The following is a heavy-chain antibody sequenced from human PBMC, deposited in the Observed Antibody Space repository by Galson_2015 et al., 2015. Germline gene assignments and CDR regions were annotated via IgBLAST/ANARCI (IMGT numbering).Heavy chain of an antibody. CDR1: GYTFTGYY. CDR3: ARARSNGLGSTDYYGSGSYYNTGLPYH. J-gene: IGHJ5*02. CDR2: INPNSGGT. D-gene: IGHD3-10*01. Sequence: SVKVCCKASGYTFTGYYMHWVRQAPGQGLGWMGWINPNSGGTNYAQKFQGWVTMTRDTSISTAYMELSRLRSDDTAVFYCARARSNGLGSTDYYGSGSYYNTGLPYHWGQGTLVTVSS. V-gene: IGHV1-2*04.